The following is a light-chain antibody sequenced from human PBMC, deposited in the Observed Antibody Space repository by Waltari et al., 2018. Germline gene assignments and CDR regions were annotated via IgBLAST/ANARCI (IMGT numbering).Light chain of an antibody. CDR2: NTN. J-gene: IGLJ3*02. CDR1: TGAVTGLYY. CDR3: LVVYGLDWV. V-gene: IGLV7-43*01. Sequence: QTVVTQEPSLTVSPGATVTLTCASSTGAVTGLYYSNWFQQIPGQAPRALIYNTNNKHSWTPARFSGSLLGGKAALTLSGVQPEDEADYYCLVVYGLDWVVGGGTKLTVL.